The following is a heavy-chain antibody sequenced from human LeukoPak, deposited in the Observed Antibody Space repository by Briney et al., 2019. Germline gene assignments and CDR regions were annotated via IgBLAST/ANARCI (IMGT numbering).Heavy chain of an antibody. J-gene: IGHJ4*02. D-gene: IGHD3-3*01. Sequence: GGSLRLSCAASAFTFSTYSMNWVRQAPGKGLEWVGFIRSKAYGGTTEYAASVKGRFTISRDDSKSIAYLQMNSLKTEDTAVYYCSIVRILEWLWTPSDNWGQGTLVTVSS. V-gene: IGHV3-49*04. CDR3: SIVRILEWLWTPSDN. CDR1: AFTFSTYS. CDR2: IRSKAYGGTT.